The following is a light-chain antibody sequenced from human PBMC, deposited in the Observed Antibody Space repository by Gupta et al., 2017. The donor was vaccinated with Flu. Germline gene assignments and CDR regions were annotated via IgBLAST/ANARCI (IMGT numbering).Light chain of an antibody. CDR2: GAS. V-gene: IGKV3-11*01. J-gene: IGKJ5*01. Sequence: EIVLTQSPATLSLSPGERATLSCRASNSVTSSLAWYQQRPGQAPRLLIYGASSRATGIPARFSGSGSGTDFTLTISSLEPEDFAVYYCQQRSNWPITFGQGTRVEIK. CDR1: NSVTSS. CDR3: QQRSNWPIT.